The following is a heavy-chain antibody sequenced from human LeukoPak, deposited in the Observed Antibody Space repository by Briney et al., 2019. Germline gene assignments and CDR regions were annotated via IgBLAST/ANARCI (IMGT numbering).Heavy chain of an antibody. D-gene: IGHD6-19*01. CDR1: GYSITSGYY. V-gene: IGHV4-38-2*02. CDR2: IYHSGST. J-gene: IGHJ4*02. CDR3: ARDLTAVAGFGADY. Sequence: SETLSLTCTVSGYSITSGYYWGWIRQPPGKGLEWIGSIYHSGSTYYNPSLKSRVTISVDTSKNQFSLKLSSVTAADTAVYYCARDLTAVAGFGADYWGQGTLVTVSS.